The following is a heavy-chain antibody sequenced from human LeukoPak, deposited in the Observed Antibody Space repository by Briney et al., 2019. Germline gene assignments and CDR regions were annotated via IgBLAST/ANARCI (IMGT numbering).Heavy chain of an antibody. CDR2: FIPRLGTS. D-gene: IGHD3-10*01. CDR1: GGTFLSST. CDR3: AREGGYFGSLDS. Sequence: SVKVSCKASGGTFLSSTISWVRQAPGQGLEWMGRFIPRLGTSNYAQKFQGRVTITADKATNTANMELSSLRSEDTAVYFCAREGGYFGSLDSWGQGTLVTVSS. J-gene: IGHJ4*02. V-gene: IGHV1-69*08.